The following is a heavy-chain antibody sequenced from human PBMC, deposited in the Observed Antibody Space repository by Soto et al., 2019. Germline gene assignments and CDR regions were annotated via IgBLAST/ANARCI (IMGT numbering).Heavy chain of an antibody. CDR2: INAGNGNT. CDR3: ARAVAVAADFDY. V-gene: IGHV1-3*05. Sequence: QVQLVQSGAEEKKPGASVKDSCKATGYSFTGYAMHWVRQAPGHRLEWMGWINAGNGNTKYSQKFQGRVTITRDTSASTAYMELSSLRSEDTAVYYCARAVAVAADFDYWGQGTLVTVSS. D-gene: IGHD6-19*01. J-gene: IGHJ4*02. CDR1: GYSFTGYA.